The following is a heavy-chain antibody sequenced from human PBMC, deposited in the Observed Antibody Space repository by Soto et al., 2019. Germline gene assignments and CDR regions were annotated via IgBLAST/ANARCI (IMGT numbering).Heavy chain of an antibody. V-gene: IGHV1-8*02. J-gene: IGHJ6*02. Sequence: ASVKVSCKASGYTFTTYEINWVRQVPGQGLEWMGWMSPSSGNTGYVDQFRGRVTMTSDTSMTTAYMELSSLRSEDTAVYYCARVGGQLFGDHGMDVWGQGTTVTVS. D-gene: IGHD3-10*01. CDR2: MSPSSGNT. CDR1: GYTFTTYE. CDR3: ARVGGQLFGDHGMDV.